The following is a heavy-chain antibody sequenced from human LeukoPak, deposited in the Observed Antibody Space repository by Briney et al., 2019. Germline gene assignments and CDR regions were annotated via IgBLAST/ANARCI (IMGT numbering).Heavy chain of an antibody. Sequence: KAGGSLRLSCAASGFTFSSYSMNWVRQAPGKGLKWVSSISSSSNYIYYADSVKGRFTISRDNAKNTLYLQVNGLRPEDTAVYYCARDPLDISRWTNAFDIWGQGTMVSVSS. D-gene: IGHD2-2*03. CDR3: ARDPLDISRWTNAFDI. CDR2: ISSSSNYI. V-gene: IGHV3-21*01. CDR1: GFTFSSYS. J-gene: IGHJ3*02.